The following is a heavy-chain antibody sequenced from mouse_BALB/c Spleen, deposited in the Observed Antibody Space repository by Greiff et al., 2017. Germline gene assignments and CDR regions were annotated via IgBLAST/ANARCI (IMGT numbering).Heavy chain of an antibody. CDR2: ISYSGST. J-gene: IGHJ4*01. V-gene: IGHV3-2*02. CDR1: GYSITSDYA. CDR3: ARSLWLRAMDY. Sequence: EVMLVESGPGLVKPSQSLSLTCTVTGYSITSDYAWNWIRQFPGNKLEWMGYISYSGSTSYNPSLKSRISITRDTSKNQFFLQLNSVTTEDTATYYCARSLWLRAMDYWGQGTSVTVSS. D-gene: IGHD2-2*01.